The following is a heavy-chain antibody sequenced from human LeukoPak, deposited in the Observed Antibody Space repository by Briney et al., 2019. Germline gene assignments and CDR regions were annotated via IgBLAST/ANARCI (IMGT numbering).Heavy chain of an antibody. CDR3: ANLGSFDY. V-gene: IGHV3-73*01. D-gene: IGHD1-14*01. CDR2: IRSKANSYAT. J-gene: IGHJ4*02. Sequence: PGGSLRLSCAASGFTFSGSAMHWVRQASGKGLEWVGRIRSKANSYATAYAASVKGRFTISRDDSKNTLYLQMNSLRAEDTAVYYCANLGSFDYWGQGTLVTVSS. CDR1: GFTFSGSA.